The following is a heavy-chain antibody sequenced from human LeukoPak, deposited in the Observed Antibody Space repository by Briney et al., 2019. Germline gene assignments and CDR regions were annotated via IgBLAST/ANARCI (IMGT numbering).Heavy chain of an antibody. CDR2: ISDSGSST. D-gene: IGHD6-19*01. CDR3: AKTIAVAGESYYGMDV. CDR1: GFTFSSYA. Sequence: PGGSLRLSCAASGFTFSSYAMSWVRQAPGKGLEWVSVISDSGSSTYYADSVKGRFTISRDNSKNTLYLQMNSLRAEDTAVYYCAKTIAVAGESYYGMDVWGQGTTVTVSS. J-gene: IGHJ6*02. V-gene: IGHV3-23*01.